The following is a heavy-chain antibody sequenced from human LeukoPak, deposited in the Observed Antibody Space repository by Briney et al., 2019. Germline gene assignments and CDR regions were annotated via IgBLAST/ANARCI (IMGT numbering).Heavy chain of an antibody. D-gene: IGHD6-13*01. J-gene: IGHJ6*03. CDR2: INPNSGGT. CDR1: GYTFTSYY. V-gene: IGHV1-2*06. CDR3: ARDRRIMLAAAGKFGYYMDV. Sequence: ASVKVSCKASGYTFTSYYMHWVRQAPGQGLEWMGRINPNSGGTNYAQKFQGRVTMTRDTSISTAYMELSGLRSDDTAVYYCARDRRIMLAAAGKFGYYMDVWGKGTTVTVSS.